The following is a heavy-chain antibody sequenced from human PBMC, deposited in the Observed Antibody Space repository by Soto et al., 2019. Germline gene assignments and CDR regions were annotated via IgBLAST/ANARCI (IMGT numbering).Heavy chain of an antibody. CDR2: GIPIFGTA. J-gene: IGHJ6*02. V-gene: IGHV1-69*01. CDR3: ARAREDKDRLWPPTNYYGMDV. CDR1: GGTFSSYA. D-gene: IGHD5-18*01. Sequence: QGQLVQSGAEVKKPGSSVQVSCKASGGTFSSYAISWVRQDPGQGLEWMGGGIPIFGTANYAQKCQGRVTINAAESTSKANMELSSLRSEDTAVYYCARAREDKDRLWPPTNYYGMDVWGQGTTVTVSS.